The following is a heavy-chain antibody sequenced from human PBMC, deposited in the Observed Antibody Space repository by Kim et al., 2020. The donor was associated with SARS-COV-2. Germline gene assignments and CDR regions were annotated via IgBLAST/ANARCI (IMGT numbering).Heavy chain of an antibody. Sequence: GGSLRLSCAASGFTFSRHAIDWVRQAPGKGLEWVSSISGGKTHIYYSDSVRGRFTISRDNGKSSVYLQMNNLRHDDTAVYYCARWRGSRGVCETSECYISGVDVWPQGTRVSVSS. D-gene: IGHD2-2*02. CDR2: ISGGKTHI. V-gene: IGHV3-21*06. J-gene: IGHJ6*02. CDR3: ARWRGSRGVCETSECYISGVDV. CDR1: GFTFSRHA.